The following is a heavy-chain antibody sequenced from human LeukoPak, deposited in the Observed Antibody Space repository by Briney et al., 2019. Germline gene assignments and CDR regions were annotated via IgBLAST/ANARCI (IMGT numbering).Heavy chain of an antibody. CDR2: INQDGSGK. D-gene: IGHD2-2*01. CDR1: GFTFSSYW. Sequence: GGSLRLSCAASGFTFSSYWMSWVRQAPGKGLEWVANINQDGSGKYYVDSVKGRFTISRDNSKNTVYLQMNSLRTEDTAVYYCAKDKGLYYFDYWGQGALVTVSS. CDR3: AKDKGLYYFDY. V-gene: IGHV3-7*01. J-gene: IGHJ4*02.